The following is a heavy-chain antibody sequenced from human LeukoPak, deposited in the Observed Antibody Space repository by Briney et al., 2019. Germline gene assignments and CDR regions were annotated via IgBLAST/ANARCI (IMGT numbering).Heavy chain of an antibody. J-gene: IGHJ4*02. CDR3: ARALDQYYDFWSGYTPSD. Sequence: ASVKVSRXASGYTFTGYYMHWVRQAPGQGLGWMGRMNPNSGSTNYAQKFQGRVTMTRDTSISTAYMELSRLRSDDTAVYYCARALDQYYDFWSGYTPSDWGQGTLVTVSS. V-gene: IGHV1-2*06. D-gene: IGHD3-3*01. CDR1: GYTFTGYY. CDR2: MNPNSGST.